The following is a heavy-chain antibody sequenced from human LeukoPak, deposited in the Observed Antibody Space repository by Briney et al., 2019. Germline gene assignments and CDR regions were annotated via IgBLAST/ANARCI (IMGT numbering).Heavy chain of an antibody. V-gene: IGHV3-30*03. CDR2: LSYDGSYE. CDR3: ARNLVGATRSFDY. D-gene: IGHD1-26*01. Sequence: GTSLRLSCAASGFTLSSSDLHWVRQAPGKGLEWVAFLSYDGSYEYYADSVKGRFTISRDNSKDTLYLQMNSLRAEDTAVYFCARNLVGATRSFDYWGQGTLVTVSS. CDR1: GFTLSSSD. J-gene: IGHJ4*02.